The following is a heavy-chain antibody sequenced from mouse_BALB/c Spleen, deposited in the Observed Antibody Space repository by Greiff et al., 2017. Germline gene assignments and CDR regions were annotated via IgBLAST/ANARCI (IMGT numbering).Heavy chain of an antibody. D-gene: IGHD1-1*01. V-gene: IGHV2-9*02. CDR1: GFSLTSYG. J-gene: IGHJ1*01. CDR2: IWAGGST. CDR3: ARGDYGSRRYFDV. Sequence: VQLQQSGPGLVAPSQSLSITCTVSGFSLTSYGVHWVRQPPGKGLEWLGVIWAGGSTNYNSALMSRLSISKDNSKSQVFLKMNSLQTDDTAMYYCARGDYGSRRYFDVWGAGTTVTVSS.